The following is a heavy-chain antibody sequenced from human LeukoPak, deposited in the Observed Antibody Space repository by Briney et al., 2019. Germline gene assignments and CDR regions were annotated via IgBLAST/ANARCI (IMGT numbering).Heavy chain of an antibody. CDR3: ASLWFGQTDRYLDY. CDR2: IYYSGST. Sequence: PSETLSLTCTVSGGSISSSSYYWGWIRQPPGKGLEWIGRIYYSGSTYYNPSLKSRVTISVDTSKKQFSLKLSSVTAADTAVYYCASLWFGQTDRYLDYWGQGTLVTVSS. V-gene: IGHV4-39*07. D-gene: IGHD3-10*01. J-gene: IGHJ4*02. CDR1: GGSISSSSYY.